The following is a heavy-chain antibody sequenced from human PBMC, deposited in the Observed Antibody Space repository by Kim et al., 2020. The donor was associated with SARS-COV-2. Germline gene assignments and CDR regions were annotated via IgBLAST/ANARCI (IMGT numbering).Heavy chain of an antibody. CDR1: GFTFSSYA. CDR3: ARELY. V-gene: IGHV3-30*04. CDR2: ISYDGSNK. J-gene: IGHJ4*02. Sequence: GGSLRLSCAASGFTFSSYAMHWVRQAPGKGLEWVAVISYDGSNKYYADSVKGRFTISRDNSKNTLYLQMNSLRAEDTAVYYCARELYWGQGTLVTVSS.